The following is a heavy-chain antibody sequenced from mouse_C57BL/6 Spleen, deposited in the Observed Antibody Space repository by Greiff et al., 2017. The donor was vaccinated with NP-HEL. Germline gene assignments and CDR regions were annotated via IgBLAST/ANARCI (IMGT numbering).Heavy chain of an antibody. V-gene: IGHV1-64*01. CDR2: IHPNSGST. CDR3: AGSTMVTTPFAY. J-gene: IGHJ3*01. D-gene: IGHD2-2*01. Sequence: VKLQQPGAELVKPGASVKLSCKASGYTFTSYWMHWVKQRPGQGLEWIGMIHPNSGSTNYNEKFKSKATLTVDKSSSTAYMQLSSLTSEDSAVYYCAGSTMVTTPFAYWGQGTLVTVSA. CDR1: GYTFTSYW.